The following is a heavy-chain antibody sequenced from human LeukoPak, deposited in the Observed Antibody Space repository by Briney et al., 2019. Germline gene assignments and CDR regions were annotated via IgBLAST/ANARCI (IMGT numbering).Heavy chain of an antibody. CDR2: ISISTTNI. V-gene: IGHV3-48*01. CDR1: GFTFSSYS. Sequence: PGGSLRLSXAASGFTFSSYSMNWVSQAPGQGLEWVSYISISTTNIYYADSVKGRFTVSRDNAKNSLYLQMNNLRADDTAVYYCARDHDWAFDYWGQGTLVTVSS. D-gene: IGHD3-9*01. CDR3: ARDHDWAFDY. J-gene: IGHJ4*02.